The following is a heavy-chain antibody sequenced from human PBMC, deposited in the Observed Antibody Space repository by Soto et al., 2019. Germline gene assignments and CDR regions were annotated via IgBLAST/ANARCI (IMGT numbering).Heavy chain of an antibody. Sequence: ASVKVSCKASGYTFTGYYMHWVRQAPGQGLEWMGWINPNSGGTNYAQKFQGWVTMTRDTSISTAYMELSRLRSDDTAVYYCARRGIAVAGTEGNWFDPWGQGNLVTVSS. CDR1: GYTFTGYY. D-gene: IGHD6-19*01. CDR3: ARRGIAVAGTEGNWFDP. V-gene: IGHV1-2*04. J-gene: IGHJ5*02. CDR2: INPNSGGT.